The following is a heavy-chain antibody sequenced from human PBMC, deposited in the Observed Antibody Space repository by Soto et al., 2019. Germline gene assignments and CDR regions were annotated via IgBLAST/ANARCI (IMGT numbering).Heavy chain of an antibody. J-gene: IGHJ3*02. CDR3: ARPPPLEKGPPRSDAFDI. D-gene: IGHD6-6*01. CDR2: IYPGDSDT. Sequence: PGESLKISCKGSGYSFTSYWIGWVRQMPGKGLEWMGIIYPGDSDTRYSPSFQGQVTISADKSISTAYLQWSSLKASDTAMYYCARPPPLEKGPPRSDAFDIWGQGTMVTVSS. V-gene: IGHV5-51*01. CDR1: GYSFTSYW.